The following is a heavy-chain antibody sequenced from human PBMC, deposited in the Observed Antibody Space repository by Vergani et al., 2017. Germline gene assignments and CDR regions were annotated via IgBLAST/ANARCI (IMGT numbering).Heavy chain of an antibody. CDR1: GFTFSSYA. D-gene: IGHD1-7*01. J-gene: IGHJ4*02. Sequence: QVQLVESGGGVVQPGRSLRLSCAASGFTFSSYAMHWVRQAPGKGLEWVAVISYDGSNKYYADSVKGRFTISRDNSKNTLYLQMNSLRAEDTAVYYCARSPRGGTTLHFDYWGQGTLVTVSS. V-gene: IGHV3-30*16. CDR3: ARSPRGGTTLHFDY. CDR2: ISYDGSNK.